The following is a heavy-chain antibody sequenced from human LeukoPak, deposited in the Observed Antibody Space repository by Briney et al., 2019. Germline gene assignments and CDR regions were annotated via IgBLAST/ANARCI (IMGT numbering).Heavy chain of an antibody. CDR1: GYTFTSYY. Sequence: SVKVSCKASGYTFTSYYMHWVRQAPGQGLEWMGGIIPIFGTANYAQKFQGRVTITADESTSTAYMELSSLRSEDTAVYYCVRHNHMDVWGQGTTVTVSS. V-gene: IGHV1-69*13. CDR3: VRHNHMDV. CDR2: IIPIFGTA. J-gene: IGHJ6*02.